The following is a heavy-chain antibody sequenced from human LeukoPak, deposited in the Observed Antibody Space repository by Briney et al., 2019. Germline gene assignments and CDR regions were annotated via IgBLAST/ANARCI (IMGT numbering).Heavy chain of an antibody. Sequence: GGSLRLSCAASGFTFSGSALRWVRQASGKGLEWVGRIRSTANGYATAYAASVKGRFTISRDDSKNTAYLQMDSLKTEDTAVYYCTGNYYGSGSYADFDYWGQGTLVTVSS. V-gene: IGHV3-73*01. CDR1: GFTFSGSA. CDR3: TGNYYGSGSYADFDY. CDR2: IRSTANGYAT. D-gene: IGHD3-10*01. J-gene: IGHJ4*02.